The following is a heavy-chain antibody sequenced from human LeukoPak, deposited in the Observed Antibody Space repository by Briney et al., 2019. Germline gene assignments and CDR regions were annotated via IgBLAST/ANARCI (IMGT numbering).Heavy chain of an antibody. Sequence: PGGSLRLSCAASGFTVSSNYMSWVRQAPGKGLEWVSVIYSGGSTYYADSVKGRFTISRDNSKNTLYLQMNSLRAEDTAVYYCASDYYDSSGYYYGSLDYWGQGTLVTVSS. CDR2: IYSGGST. J-gene: IGHJ4*02. V-gene: IGHV3-53*01. CDR1: GFTVSSNY. CDR3: ASDYYDSSGYYYGSLDY. D-gene: IGHD3-22*01.